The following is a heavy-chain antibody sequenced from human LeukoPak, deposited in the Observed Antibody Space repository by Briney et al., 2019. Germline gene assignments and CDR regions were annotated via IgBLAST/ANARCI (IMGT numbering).Heavy chain of an antibody. Sequence: SETLSLSCTVSGGSISSYYWSWIRQPAGKGLEWIGRIHTSGSTNYNPSLKSRVTMSVDTSKNQFSLKLSSVTAADTAVYYCAGGYYYGSGSYSYMDVWGKGTTVTISS. CDR1: GGSISSYY. V-gene: IGHV4-4*07. CDR3: AGGYYYGSGSYSYMDV. J-gene: IGHJ6*03. CDR2: IHTSGST. D-gene: IGHD3-10*01.